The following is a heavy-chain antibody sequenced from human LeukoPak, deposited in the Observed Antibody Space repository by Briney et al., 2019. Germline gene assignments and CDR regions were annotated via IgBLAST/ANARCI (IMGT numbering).Heavy chain of an antibody. CDR3: AREVYDITPDNWFDP. J-gene: IGHJ5*02. CDR1: GGSISSYY. Sequence: SETLSLTCTVSGGSISSYYWSWIRQPPGKGLEWIGYIYYSGSTNYNPSLKSRVTISVDTSKNQFPLKLSSVTAADTAVYYCAREVYDITPDNWFDPWGQGTLVTVSS. D-gene: IGHD3-9*01. CDR2: IYYSGST. V-gene: IGHV4-59*01.